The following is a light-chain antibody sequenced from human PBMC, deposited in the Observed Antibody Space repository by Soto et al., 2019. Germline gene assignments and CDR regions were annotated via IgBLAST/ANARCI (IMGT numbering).Light chain of an antibody. Sequence: QSVLTQPPSASGSPGQSVTISCTVTSSDVGGYNYVSWYQQHPGKAPKLMIYEVNKRPSGVPDRFSGSKSGNTASLTVSGLQAEDEADYYCSSYAGSNIVVFGGGTKLTVL. CDR2: EVN. CDR1: SSDVGGYNY. V-gene: IGLV2-8*01. J-gene: IGLJ2*01. CDR3: SSYAGSNIVV.